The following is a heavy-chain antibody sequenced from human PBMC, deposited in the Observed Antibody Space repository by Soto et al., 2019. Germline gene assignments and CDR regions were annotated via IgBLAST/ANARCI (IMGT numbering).Heavy chain of an antibody. CDR3: AKDLRRKSKGYCSGGSCWVPDY. CDR2: ISYDGSNK. V-gene: IGHV3-30*18. Sequence: GGSLRLSCAASGFTFSSYGMHWVRQAPGKGLEWVAVISYDGSNKYYADSVKGRFTISRDNSKNTLYLQMNSLRAEDTAVYYCAKDLRRKSKGYCSGGSCWVPDYWGQGTLVTSPQ. CDR1: GFTFSSYG. D-gene: IGHD2-15*01. J-gene: IGHJ4*02.